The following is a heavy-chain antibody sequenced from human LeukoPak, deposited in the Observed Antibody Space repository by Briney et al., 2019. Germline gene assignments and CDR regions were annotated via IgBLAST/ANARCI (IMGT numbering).Heavy chain of an antibody. CDR3: TRLRWDGSDWSGIDY. CDR1: GFSFSGSA. V-gene: IGHV3-73*01. D-gene: IGHD6-19*01. Sequence: PGGSLKLSCAASGFSFSGSAMHWVRQASGKGLEWVGRIRTKGYNYATAYAASVKGRFTISRDDSENTAYLQMNSLKIEDTAVYYCTRLRWDGSDWSGIDYWGQGTLVTVSS. CDR2: IRTKGYNYAT. J-gene: IGHJ4*02.